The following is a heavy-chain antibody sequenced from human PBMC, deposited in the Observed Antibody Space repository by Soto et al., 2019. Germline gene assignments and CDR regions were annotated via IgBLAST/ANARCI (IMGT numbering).Heavy chain of an antibody. D-gene: IGHD2-15*01. CDR2: IYKSATT. CDR3: ARGRYCLTGRCFPNWFDS. Sequence: SETLSLTCSVSGDSISTVDYFWAWIRQPPGQALEYIGYIYKSATTYHNPSFESRVAISLDTSKSQFSLNVTSVTAADTAVYFCARGRYCLTGRCFPNWFDSWGQGTLVTVSA. CDR1: GDSISTVDYF. V-gene: IGHV4-30-4*01. J-gene: IGHJ5*01.